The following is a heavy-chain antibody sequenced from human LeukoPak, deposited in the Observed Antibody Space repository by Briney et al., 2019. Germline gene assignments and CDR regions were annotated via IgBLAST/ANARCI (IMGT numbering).Heavy chain of an antibody. CDR2: VWYVGNNK. V-gene: IGHV3-33*01. D-gene: IGHD5-12*01. J-gene: IGHJ4*02. CDR1: GFTFSSFG. CDR3: EREASVLASIPYDY. Sequence: GGSLRLSCAASGFTFSSFGMHWVRQAPGKALEWVAVVWYVGNNKYYADAVKGRFTISREYSKNTVYLQMNSLRAEDTAVYYCEREASVLASIPYDYWGQGTLVTVSS.